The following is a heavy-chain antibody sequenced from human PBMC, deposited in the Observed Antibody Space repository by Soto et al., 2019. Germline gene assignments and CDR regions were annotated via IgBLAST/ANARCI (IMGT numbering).Heavy chain of an antibody. CDR3: ARGRKGYRSSWCVVVD. D-gene: IGHD6-13*01. V-gene: IGHV4-34*01. J-gene: IGHJ4*02. CDR1: GGSFSGYC. CDR2: ITHSGSS. Sequence: QVQLQQWGAGLLKPSETLSLTCAVYGGSFSGYCWSWIRQPPGKGLEWIGEITHSGSSNYNPSLKGRVTISVDTSKNQFSPNLNSVTAADTAVYYCARGRKGYRSSWCVVVDWGQGTLVTVSS.